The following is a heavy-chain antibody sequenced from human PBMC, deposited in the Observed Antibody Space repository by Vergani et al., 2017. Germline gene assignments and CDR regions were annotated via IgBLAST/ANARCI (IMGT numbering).Heavy chain of an antibody. CDR2: ISGSGGST. V-gene: IGHV3-23*01. J-gene: IGHJ4*02. Sequence: EVQLLESGGGLVQPGGSLRLSCAASGFTFSSYAMSWVRQAPGKGLEWVSAISGSGGSTYYADTVKGRVTISRDNSKNTLYMQMNSLRAEDTAVYYCAKDPSLRVLEWLLYFDYWGQGTLVTVSS. CDR1: GFTFSSYA. D-gene: IGHD3-3*01. CDR3: AKDPSLRVLEWLLYFDY.